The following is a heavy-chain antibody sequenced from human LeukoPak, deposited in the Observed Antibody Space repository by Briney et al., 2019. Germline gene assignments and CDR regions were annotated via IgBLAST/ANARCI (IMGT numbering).Heavy chain of an antibody. J-gene: IGHJ4*02. D-gene: IGHD6-19*01. CDR2: ISYDGGNK. V-gene: IGHV3-30*18. Sequence: GRSLRLSCAASGLTCSNYGMHWVRQAPGKGLEWVAVISYDGGNKYYTDSVEGRFTISRDNSKNTLYLQMNSLRAEDTAVYYCAKGQWLVFYFDYWGQGTLVTVSS. CDR1: GLTCSNYG. CDR3: AKGQWLVFYFDY.